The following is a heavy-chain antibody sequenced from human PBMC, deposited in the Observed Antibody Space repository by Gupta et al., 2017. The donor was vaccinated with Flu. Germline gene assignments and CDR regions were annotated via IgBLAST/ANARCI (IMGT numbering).Heavy chain of an antibody. CDR1: GFSFSNYA. Sequence: EVQLLESGGGLVQPGGSLRLSCAASGFSFSNYAISWVRQDPGKGLEWVSAISGSDGSTYYADSVKGRFTISRDNSKNTLYLQMNSLRTEDTAVYYCAKGVAVAGAAYYGMDVWGQGTTVSVSS. CDR3: AKGVAVAGAAYYGMDV. D-gene: IGHD6-19*01. J-gene: IGHJ6*02. CDR2: ISGSDGST. V-gene: IGHV3-23*01.